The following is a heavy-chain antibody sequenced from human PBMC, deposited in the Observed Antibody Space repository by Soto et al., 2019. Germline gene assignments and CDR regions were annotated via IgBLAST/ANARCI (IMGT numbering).Heavy chain of an antibody. CDR1: GDSVSSNSAA. Sequence: SQTLSLTCAISGDSVSSNSAAWNWIRQSPSRGLEWLGRTYYRPKWYNDYAVSVKSRITINPDTSKNQFSLQLNSVTPEDTAVYYCARVRHCSSTSCYGHYYYYGMDVWGQGTTVTVSS. CDR2: TYYRPKWYN. CDR3: ARVRHCSSTSCYGHYYYYGMDV. V-gene: IGHV6-1*01. J-gene: IGHJ6*02. D-gene: IGHD2-2*01.